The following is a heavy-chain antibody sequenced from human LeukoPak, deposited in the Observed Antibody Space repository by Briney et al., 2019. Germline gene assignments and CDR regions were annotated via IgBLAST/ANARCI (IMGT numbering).Heavy chain of an antibody. J-gene: IGHJ6*04. CDR1: GYTFTSYA. CDR2: INAGNGNT. Sequence: ASVKVSCKASGYTFTSYAMHWVRQAPGQRLEWMGWINAGNGNTKYSQKFQGGVTITRDTSASTAYMELSSLRSEDTAVYYCARGRDSSYYYGMDVWGKGTTVTVSS. V-gene: IGHV1-3*01. CDR3: ARGRDSSYYYGMDV.